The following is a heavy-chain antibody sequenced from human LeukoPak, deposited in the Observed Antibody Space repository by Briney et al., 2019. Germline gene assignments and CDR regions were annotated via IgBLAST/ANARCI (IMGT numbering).Heavy chain of an antibody. V-gene: IGHV1-69*05. D-gene: IGHD6-13*01. CDR1: GGTFSSYA. Sequence: SLKVSCKASGGTFSSYAISWVRQAPGQGLEWMGGIIPIFGTANYAQKFQGRVTITTDESTSTAYMELSSLRSEDTAVYYCARVGEQQLAPYYYYMDVWGKGTTVTVSS. CDR3: ARVGEQQLAPYYYYMDV. J-gene: IGHJ6*03. CDR2: IIPIFGTA.